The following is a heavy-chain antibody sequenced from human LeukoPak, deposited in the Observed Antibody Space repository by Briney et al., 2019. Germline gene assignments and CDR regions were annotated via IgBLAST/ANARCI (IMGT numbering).Heavy chain of an antibody. CDR3: ARDSFYYYDSSGSDAFDI. CDR2: IYYSGST. V-gene: IGHV4-59*01. J-gene: IGHJ3*02. D-gene: IGHD3-22*01. Sequence: SETLSLTCTVSGGSISSYYWSWIRQPPGKGLEWIGYIYYSGSTNYNPSLKSRVTISVDTSKNQFSLKLSSVTAADMAVYYCARDSFYYYDSSGSDAFDIWGQGTMVTVS. CDR1: GGSISSYY.